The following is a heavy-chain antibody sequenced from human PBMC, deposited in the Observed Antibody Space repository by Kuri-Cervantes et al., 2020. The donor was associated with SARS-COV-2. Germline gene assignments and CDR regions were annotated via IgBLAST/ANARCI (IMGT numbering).Heavy chain of an antibody. CDR3: ATGPPLVGATSLGGWFDP. V-gene: IGHV1-46*01. CDR2: INPSGGST. Sequence: ASVKVSCKASGYTFTSYYMHWVRQAPGQGLEWMGIINPSGGSTSYAQKFQGRVTMTEDTSTDTAYMELSSLRSEDTAVYYCATGPPLVGATSLGGWFDPWGQGTLVTVSS. CDR1: GYTFTSYY. D-gene: IGHD1-26*01. J-gene: IGHJ5*02.